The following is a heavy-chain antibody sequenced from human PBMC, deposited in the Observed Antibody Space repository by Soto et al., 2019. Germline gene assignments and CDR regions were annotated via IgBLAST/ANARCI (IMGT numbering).Heavy chain of an antibody. Sequence: SETLSLTCTVSRGSISSGTNYWAWIRQPPGKGLEWIANIYYSGTTYYNPSVKGRVTISVDTSKNQFSLKMSSVTAADTAVYYCARDSSGYYWFDPWGQGTLVTVSS. J-gene: IGHJ5*02. CDR3: ARDSSGYYWFDP. D-gene: IGHD3-22*01. CDR1: RGSISSGTNY. V-gene: IGHV4-39*07. CDR2: IYYSGTT.